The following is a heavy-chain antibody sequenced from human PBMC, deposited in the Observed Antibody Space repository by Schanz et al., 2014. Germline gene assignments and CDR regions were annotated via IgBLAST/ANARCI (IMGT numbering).Heavy chain of an antibody. V-gene: IGHV3-48*01. D-gene: IGHD1-26*01. CDR3: ARSRSGFYFDYWGQNWYFDL. CDR1: GFGFSSYS. Sequence: VHLLESGGGLVEPGGSLRLSCAASGFGFSSYSMNWVRQAPGKGLEWVSYISGSSRTIYYADSMKGRFTISRDNAKNSLFLQMNSLRAEDTAVYYCARSRSGFYFDYWGQNWYFDLWGRGTLVTVSS. J-gene: IGHJ2*01. CDR2: ISGSSRTI.